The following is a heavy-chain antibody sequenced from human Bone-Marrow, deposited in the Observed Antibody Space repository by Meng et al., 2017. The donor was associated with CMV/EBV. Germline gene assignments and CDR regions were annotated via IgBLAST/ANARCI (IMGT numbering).Heavy chain of an antibody. CDR2: ISDYNGNT. J-gene: IGHJ4*02. CDR3: ARELVGATRAHFDY. V-gene: IGHV1-18*01. D-gene: IGHD1-26*01. Sequence: ASVKVSCKASGYTFTSYGISWVRQAPGQGLEWMGWISDYNGNTNYAQKLQGRVTMTTDTSTSTAYVELRSLRSDDTAVYYCARELVGATRAHFDYWGQGTLVTVSS. CDR1: GYTFTSYG.